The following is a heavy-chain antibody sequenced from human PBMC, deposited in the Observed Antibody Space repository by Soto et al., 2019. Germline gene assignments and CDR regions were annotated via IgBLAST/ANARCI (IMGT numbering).Heavy chain of an antibody. CDR1: GFTFSSYA. V-gene: IGHV3-23*01. J-gene: IGHJ3*02. Sequence: GGSLRLSCAASGFTFSSYAMSWVRQAPGKGLEWVSAISGSGGSTYYADSVKGRFTISRDNSKNTLYLQMNSLRAEDTAVYYCAKGGGYCSGGSCRPMSFDIWGQGTMVTVSS. CDR2: ISGSGGST. CDR3: AKGGGYCSGGSCRPMSFDI. D-gene: IGHD2-15*01.